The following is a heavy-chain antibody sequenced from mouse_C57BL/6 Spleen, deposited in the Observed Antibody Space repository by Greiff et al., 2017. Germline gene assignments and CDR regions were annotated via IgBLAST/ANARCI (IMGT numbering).Heavy chain of an antibody. CDR2: IYPGSGST. J-gene: IGHJ1*03. CDR3: ARDYEGFDV. Sequence: QVQLQQSGAELVKPGASVKMSCKASGYTFTSYWITWVKQRPGQGLEWVGDIYPGSGSTNYNEKFKSKATLTVDTSSSTAYMQLSSLTSEDSAVYYCARDYEGFDVWGTGTTVTVSS. D-gene: IGHD2-4*01. V-gene: IGHV1-55*01. CDR1: GYTFTSYW.